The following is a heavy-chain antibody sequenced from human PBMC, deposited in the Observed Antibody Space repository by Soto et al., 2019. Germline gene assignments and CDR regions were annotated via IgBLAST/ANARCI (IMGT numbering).Heavy chain of an antibody. V-gene: IGHV1-69*13. J-gene: IGHJ4*02. CDR2: IIPIFGTA. Sequence: GASVKVSCKASGGTFSSYAISWVRQAPGQGLEWMGGIIPIFGTANYAQKFQGRVTITADESTSTAYMELSSLRSEDTAVYYCARLGDGYNYLEYWGQGTLVTVSS. CDR1: GGTFSSYA. CDR3: ARLGDGYNYLEY. D-gene: IGHD5-12*01.